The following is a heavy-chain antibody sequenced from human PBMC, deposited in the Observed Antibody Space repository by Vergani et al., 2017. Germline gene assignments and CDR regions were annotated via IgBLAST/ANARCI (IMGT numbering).Heavy chain of an antibody. D-gene: IGHD2-21*02. CDR3: AKKPLGGDPFDY. J-gene: IGHJ4*02. Sequence: EVQLLESGGGLVQIGGSLRLSCAASGFTFSSYAMSWVRQAPGKGLEWVSGISGRGDSTYYADSVKGRFTISRDSSKNMVYLQINSLRAEDAAIYYCAKKPLGGDPFDYWGQGTLVTVSS. CDR2: ISGRGDST. V-gene: IGHV3-23*01. CDR1: GFTFSSYA.